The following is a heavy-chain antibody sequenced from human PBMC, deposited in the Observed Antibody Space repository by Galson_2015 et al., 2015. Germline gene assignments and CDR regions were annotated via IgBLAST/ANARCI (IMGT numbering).Heavy chain of an antibody. D-gene: IGHD5-24*01. CDR2: ISYDGSNK. J-gene: IGHJ4*02. CDR3: ARRAGRGLQLKGHFDY. CDR1: GFTFSSYA. V-gene: IGHV3-30-3*01. Sequence: SLRLSCAASGFTFSSYAMHWVRQAPGKGLEWVAVISYDGSNKYYADSVKGRFTISRDNSKNTLYLQMNSLRAEDTAVYYCARRAGRGLQLKGHFDYWGQGTLVTVSS.